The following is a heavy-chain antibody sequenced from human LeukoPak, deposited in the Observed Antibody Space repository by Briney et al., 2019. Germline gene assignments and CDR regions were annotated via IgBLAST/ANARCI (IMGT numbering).Heavy chain of an antibody. V-gene: IGHV4-30-4*08. CDR1: GGSISSGDYY. J-gene: IGHJ4*02. D-gene: IGHD1-14*01. CDR3: ARAEWAAVDY. Sequence: SETLSLTCTVSGGSISSGDYYWSWIRQPPGKGLEWIGYIYCSGSTYYNPSLKSRVTISVDTSKNQFSLKLSSVTAADTAVYYCARAEWAAVDYWGQGTLVTVSS. CDR2: IYCSGST.